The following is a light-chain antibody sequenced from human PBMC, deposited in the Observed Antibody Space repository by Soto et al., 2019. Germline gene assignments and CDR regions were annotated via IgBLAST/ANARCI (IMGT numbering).Light chain of an antibody. V-gene: IGLV2-14*03. CDR1: SSDVGGYNF. J-gene: IGLJ2*01. CDR3: SSYRSGSPRAV. CDR2: DVS. Sequence: QSALTQPASVSGSPGQSITISCTGTSSDVGGYNFVSWYQQHQGKVPKVMIYDVSKRPSGVSNRFSGSESGNTASLTISGLQVEDDADYSSSSYRSGSPRAVFGGGTEVTVL.